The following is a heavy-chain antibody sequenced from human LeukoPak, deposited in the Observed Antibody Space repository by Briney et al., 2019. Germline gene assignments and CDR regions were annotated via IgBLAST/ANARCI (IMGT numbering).Heavy chain of an antibody. D-gene: IGHD6-19*01. V-gene: IGHV1-18*04. CDR1: GYTFTGYY. Sequence: GASVKVSCKASGYTFTGYYMQWVRQAPGQGLEWMGWISPYNGNTRYAQKFQGRVAMTTDTSTTTAYMELRGLRFNDTAVYYCARAGSGSGWYFDYWGQGTLVTVSS. CDR3: ARAGSGSGWYFDY. J-gene: IGHJ4*02. CDR2: ISPYNGNT.